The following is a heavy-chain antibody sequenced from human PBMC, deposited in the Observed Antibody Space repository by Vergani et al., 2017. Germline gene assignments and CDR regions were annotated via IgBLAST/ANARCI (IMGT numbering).Heavy chain of an antibody. Sequence: QVQLQESGPGLVKPSQTLSLTCTVPGGSISSGSYYWSWIRQPAGKGLEWIGRIYTSGSTNYNPSLKSRVTMSVDTSKNQFSLKLSSVTAADTAVYYCARARARYYFDYWGQGTLVTVSS. J-gene: IGHJ4*02. CDR2: IYTSGST. D-gene: IGHD3-10*01. CDR1: GGSISSGSYY. CDR3: ARARARYYFDY. V-gene: IGHV4-61*02.